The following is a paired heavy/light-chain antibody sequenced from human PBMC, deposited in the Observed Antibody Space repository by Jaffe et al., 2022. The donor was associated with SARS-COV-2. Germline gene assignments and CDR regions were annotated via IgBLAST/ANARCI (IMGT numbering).Light chain of an antibody. Sequence: QTVVTQEPSFSVSPGGTVTLTCGLSSGSVSTSHFPSWYQQAPGQAPRTLIYNTNTRSFGVPDRFSGSILGNKAALTITGAQADDESDYFCVLSIRSGWVFGGGTKLTVL. CDR2: NTN. CDR1: SGSVSTSHF. J-gene: IGLJ3*02. CDR3: VLSIRSGWV. V-gene: IGLV8-61*01.
Heavy chain of an antibody. D-gene: IGHD5-12*01. J-gene: IGHJ4*02. CDR3: ARGGYSGYDPSYYFEY. CDR1: GFSVSNKY. Sequence: EVQLVETGGALIQPGGSLRLSCAASGFSVSNKYMSWVRQAPGKGLEWVSVIYSGGSTYYADSVKGRFSISRDTPKNTLYLQLNSLRAEDTAVYYCARGGYSGYDPSYYFEYWGQGTLVTVSS. CDR2: IYSGGST. V-gene: IGHV3-53*02.